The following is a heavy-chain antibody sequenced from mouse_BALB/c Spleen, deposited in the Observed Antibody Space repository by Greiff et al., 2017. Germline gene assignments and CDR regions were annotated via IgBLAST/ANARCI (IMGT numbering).Heavy chain of an antibody. CDR3: ARESHYGSSDY. D-gene: IGHD1-1*01. J-gene: IGHJ2*01. CDR1: GFTFSSFG. Sequence: DVKLVESGGGLVQPGGSRKLSCAASGFTFSSFGMHWVRQAPEKGLEWVAYISSGSSTIYYADTVKGRFTISRDNPKNTLFLQMTSLRSEDTAKYYCARESHYGSSDYWGQGTTLTVSS. V-gene: IGHV5-17*02. CDR2: ISSGSSTI.